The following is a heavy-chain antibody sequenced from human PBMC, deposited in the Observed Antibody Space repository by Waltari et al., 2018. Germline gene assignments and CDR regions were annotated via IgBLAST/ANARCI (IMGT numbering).Heavy chain of an antibody. J-gene: IGHJ4*02. Sequence: EVQLVESGGGLIQPGGSLRLSCAASGFTVSSNYVGWVRQASGKGLEWVSVIYSGGSTYYADSVKGRFTISRDNSKNTLYLQMNSLRAEDTAVYYCQSAAAAQWGQGTLVTVSS. V-gene: IGHV3-53*01. CDR2: IYSGGST. D-gene: IGHD6-13*01. CDR3: QSAAAAQ. CDR1: GFTVSSNY.